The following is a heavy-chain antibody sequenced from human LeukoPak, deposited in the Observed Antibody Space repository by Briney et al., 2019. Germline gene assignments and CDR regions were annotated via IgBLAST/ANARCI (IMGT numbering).Heavy chain of an antibody. CDR1: GYSFTSYW. V-gene: IGHV5-51*01. Sequence: GESLKISCKGSGYSFTSYWIGWVRQMPGKGLEWIGIIYPGDSDTRYSPSFQGPVTTSADKSINTAYLQWSSLKASDTAMYYCARRQGCSSTSCPPDSWGQGTLVAVSS. CDR3: ARRQGCSSTSCPPDS. D-gene: IGHD2-2*01. CDR2: IYPGDSDT. J-gene: IGHJ4*02.